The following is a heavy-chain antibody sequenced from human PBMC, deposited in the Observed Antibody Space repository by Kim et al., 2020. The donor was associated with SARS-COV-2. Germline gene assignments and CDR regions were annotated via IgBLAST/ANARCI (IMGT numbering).Heavy chain of an antibody. Sequence: GGSLRLSCVASGFTFSSYCMNWVRQAPGKGLEWVSSISTSSSYKYYADSVKGRFTISRDNAKNSLYLQMNSLRAEDTAVYYCARDIDYYDSSGHVGSGGFDLWGQGALVTVSS. CDR2: ISTSSSYK. CDR1: GFTFSSYC. V-gene: IGHV3-21*01. J-gene: IGHJ4*02. CDR3: ARDIDYYDSSGHVGSGGFDL. D-gene: IGHD3-22*01.